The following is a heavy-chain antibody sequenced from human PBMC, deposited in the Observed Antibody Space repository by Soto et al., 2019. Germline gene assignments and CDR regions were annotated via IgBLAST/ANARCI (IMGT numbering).Heavy chain of an antibody. V-gene: IGHV3-48*02. D-gene: IGHD1-20*01. CDR2: ISSSSSTI. CDR1: EFNFSSYS. CDR3: ARVVTGTSLYYYYGMDV. Sequence: GGSLRLSCAASEFNFSSYSRNWVRKAPGKGLEWVSYISSSSSTIYYADSVKGRFTISRDNAKNSLYLQMNSLRDEDTAVYYCARVVTGTSLYYYYGMDVWGQGTTVTVSS. J-gene: IGHJ6*02.